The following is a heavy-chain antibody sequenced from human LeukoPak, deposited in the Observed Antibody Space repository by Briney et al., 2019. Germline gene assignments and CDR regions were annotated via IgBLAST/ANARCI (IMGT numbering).Heavy chain of an antibody. CDR2: INPSGGST. CDR3: ARVDLLTGYYFFDY. CDR1: GYTFTSYY. D-gene: IGHD3-9*01. Sequence: ASVKVSCKASGYTFTSYYMHWVRQAPGQGLEWMGIINPSGGSTSYAQKFQGRVTMTRDMSTSTVYMELSSLGSDETAVFYCARVDLLTGYYFFDYWGQGTLVTVSS. J-gene: IGHJ4*02. V-gene: IGHV1-46*01.